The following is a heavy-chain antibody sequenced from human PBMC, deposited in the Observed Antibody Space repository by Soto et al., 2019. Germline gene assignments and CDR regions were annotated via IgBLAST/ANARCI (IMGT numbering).Heavy chain of an antibody. J-gene: IGHJ4*02. CDR2: IHVGDGNT. CDR3: ATSWRPRWFFRY. V-gene: IGHV1-3*01. Sequence: QVQLVQSGAEVRKPGASVKVSCKASGNTFTTYAMHWVRQAPGQRPEWMGWIHVGDGNTKYSQKSQARVTITWETSARTAYMQLSSLRSEDTAVYYCATSWRPRWFFRYWGQGTRVTVSS. CDR1: GNTFTTYA. D-gene: IGHD3-10*01.